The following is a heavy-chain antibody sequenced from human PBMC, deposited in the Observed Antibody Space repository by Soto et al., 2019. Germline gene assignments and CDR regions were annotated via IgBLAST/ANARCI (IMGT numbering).Heavy chain of an antibody. CDR3: ISCQLPDFFYGMDV. CDR1: VFTFRSYG. Sequence: GGALRLSCAPSVFTFRSYGMHWVRQAPGKGLEWVAAISYDGSDKYYADSVKRRFTISRDNSERILYLQMNSLRAEDTAVYYCISCQLPDFFYGMDVWGQGTTVTVSS. J-gene: IGHJ6*02. CDR2: ISYDGSDK. D-gene: IGHD2-2*01. V-gene: IGHV3-30*03.